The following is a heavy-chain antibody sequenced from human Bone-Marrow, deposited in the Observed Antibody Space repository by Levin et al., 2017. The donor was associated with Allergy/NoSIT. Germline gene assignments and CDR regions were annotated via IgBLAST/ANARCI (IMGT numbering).Heavy chain of an antibody. D-gene: IGHD6-19*01. Sequence: GESLKISCTASGYTFADYGISWVRQAPGQGLEWMGWISPYNGDTYYAREFQGRVTMTTDTSARTAYMELGSLRSDDTAVYYCARDLLYSSDWPTIISLDNWGQGILVTVSS. CDR3: ARDLLYSSDWPTIISLDN. J-gene: IGHJ4*02. CDR2: ISPYNGDT. V-gene: IGHV1-18*01. CDR1: GYTFADYG.